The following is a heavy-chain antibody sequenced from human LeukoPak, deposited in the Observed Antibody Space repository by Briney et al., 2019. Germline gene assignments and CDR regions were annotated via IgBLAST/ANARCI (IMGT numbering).Heavy chain of an antibody. CDR3: ARGGGDWFDP. Sequence: GGSLRLSCAGSGFSFRRFWMTWVRQAPGKGLEWVANIKQDGSEKYYVDSVKGRFTISRDNAKNSLYLQMNSLRAEDTAVYYCARGGGDWFDPWGQGTLVTVSS. J-gene: IGHJ5*02. CDR1: GFSFRRFW. CDR2: IKQDGSEK. V-gene: IGHV3-7*01. D-gene: IGHD3-3*01.